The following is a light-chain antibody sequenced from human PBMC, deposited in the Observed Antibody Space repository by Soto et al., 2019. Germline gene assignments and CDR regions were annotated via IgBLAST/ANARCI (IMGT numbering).Light chain of an antibody. CDR2: DNN. CDR1: SSNIGNNY. J-gene: IGLJ1*01. V-gene: IGLV1-51*01. CDR3: GTWDSSLSAFCV. Sequence: TNPPSVTAVPRQNVTITYTGSSSNIGNNYVSWYQQLPGTAPKLLIYDNNKRPSGIPDRFSGSKSGTSATLGITGLQTGDKADYYCGTWDSSLSAFCVFGTGNKVIVL.